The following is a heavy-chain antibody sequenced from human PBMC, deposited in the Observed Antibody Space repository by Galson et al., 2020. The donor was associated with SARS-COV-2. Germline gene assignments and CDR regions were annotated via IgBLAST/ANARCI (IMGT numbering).Heavy chain of an antibody. J-gene: IGHJ4*02. D-gene: IGHD4-17*01. CDR2: IYYSGST. CDR1: GCSISSSSYY. Sequence: ASETLSLTCTASGCSISSSSYYWGWIRQPPGKGLEWIGSIYYSGSTYSNPSLKSRVTISVDTSKDQFSLKLSSVTAADTAVYSCARHYGDFEGLDYWGQGTLVTVSS. CDR3: ARHYGDFEGLDY. V-gene: IGHV4-39*01.